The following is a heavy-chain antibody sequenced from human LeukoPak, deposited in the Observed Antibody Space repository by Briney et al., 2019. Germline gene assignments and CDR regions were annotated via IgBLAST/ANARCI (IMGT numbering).Heavy chain of an antibody. D-gene: IGHD6-19*01. Sequence: GGSLRLSCAASGFTFSSYAMSWVRQAPGKGLEWVSAISGSGGSTYYADSVKGRFTISRDNSKNTLYLQMNSLRAEDTAVYYCATDTYSSGWLDYWGQGTLVTASS. J-gene: IGHJ4*02. V-gene: IGHV3-23*01. CDR3: ATDTYSSGWLDY. CDR2: ISGSGGST. CDR1: GFTFSSYA.